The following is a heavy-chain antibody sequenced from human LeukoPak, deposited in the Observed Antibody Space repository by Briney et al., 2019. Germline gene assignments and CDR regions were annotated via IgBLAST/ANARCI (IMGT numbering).Heavy chain of an antibody. CDR2: IIPIFGTA. Sequence: SVKVSCKASGGTFSSYAISWVRQAPGQGLEWMGGIIPIFGTANYAQKFQGRVTITADESTSTAYMELCSLGSEDTAVYYCARAVAGSYYFDYWGQGTLVTVSS. J-gene: IGHJ4*02. CDR1: GGTFSSYA. D-gene: IGHD6-19*01. CDR3: ARAVAGSYYFDY. V-gene: IGHV1-69*13.